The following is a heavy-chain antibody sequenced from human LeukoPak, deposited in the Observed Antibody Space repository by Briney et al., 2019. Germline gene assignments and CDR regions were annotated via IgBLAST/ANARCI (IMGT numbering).Heavy chain of an antibody. V-gene: IGHV3-11*01. Sequence: GGSLRLSCAASGFTFSDYYMSGIRQAPGKGLEWVSYISSSGSTIYYADSVKGRFTISRDNAKNSLYLQMNSLRAEDTAVYYCAKEGRVTAILDYWGQGTLVTVSS. CDR3: AKEGRVTAILDY. CDR1: GFTFSDYY. J-gene: IGHJ4*02. CDR2: ISSSGSTI. D-gene: IGHD2-21*02.